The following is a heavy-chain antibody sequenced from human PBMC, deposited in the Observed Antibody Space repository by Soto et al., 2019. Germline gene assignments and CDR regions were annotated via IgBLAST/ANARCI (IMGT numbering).Heavy chain of an antibody. D-gene: IGHD2-15*01. V-gene: IGHV3-11*05. CDR1: GFTFSDYY. J-gene: IGHJ6*02. CDR3: ARMLHCSGGYCSGGMDV. Sequence: QVQLVESGGVLVKPGGSLRLSCAASGFTFSDYYMSWIRQAPGKGLEWVSFISSTSSDTNYADSVKGRFTISRDNAKNSLFLQMNSLRAEDTAVFFCARMLHCSGGYCSGGMDVWGQGTTVTV. CDR2: ISSTSSDT.